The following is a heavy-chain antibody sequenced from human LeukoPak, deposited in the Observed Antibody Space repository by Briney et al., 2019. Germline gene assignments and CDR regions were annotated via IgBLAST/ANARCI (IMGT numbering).Heavy chain of an antibody. D-gene: IGHD3-10*01. J-gene: IGHJ5*02. Sequence: PGGSLRLSCAASGFTFSSYWMHWVRQAPGKGLVWVSRINSDGSSTSYADSVKGRFTISRDNAKNTLYLQMNSLRAEDTAVYYCARERQQVITMVRGPNNNWFDPWGQGTLVTVSS. CDR1: GFTFSSYW. CDR3: ARERQQVITMVRGPNNNWFDP. V-gene: IGHV3-74*01. CDR2: INSDGSST.